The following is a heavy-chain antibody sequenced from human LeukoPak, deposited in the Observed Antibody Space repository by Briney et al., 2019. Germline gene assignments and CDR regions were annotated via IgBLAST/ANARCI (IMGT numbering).Heavy chain of an antibody. V-gene: IGHV1-18*01. CDR2: ISNYYGNT. Sequence: ASVKVSCKASGYRFISFGMSWVRQAPGQGLEWMGWISNYYGNTKLAEKFQGRVTMTTDTSTSTVYMELRSLRSEDTAVYYCARGRGRPMVRGARHAFDIWGQGTMVTVSS. J-gene: IGHJ3*02. CDR3: ARGRGRPMVRGARHAFDI. D-gene: IGHD3-10*01. CDR1: GYRFISFG.